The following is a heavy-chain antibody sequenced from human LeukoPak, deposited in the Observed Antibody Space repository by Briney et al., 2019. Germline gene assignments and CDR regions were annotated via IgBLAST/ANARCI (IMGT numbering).Heavy chain of an antibody. CDR1: GFTFSSYA. V-gene: IGHV3-30-3*01. J-gene: IGHJ6*02. CDR2: ISYDGSNK. D-gene: IGHD4-11*01. Sequence: GRSLRLSCAASGFTFSSYAMHWVRQAPGKGLEWVAVISYDGSNKYYADSVKGRFTISRDNSKNTLYLQMNSLRAEDTAVYYCARDSWDYTTPDYYYYYGMDVWGQGTTVTVSS. CDR3: ARDSWDYTTPDYYYYYGMDV.